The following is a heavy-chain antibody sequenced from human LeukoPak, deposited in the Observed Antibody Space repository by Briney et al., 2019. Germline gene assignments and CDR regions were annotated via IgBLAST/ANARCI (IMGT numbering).Heavy chain of an antibody. D-gene: IGHD4-17*01. CDR3: AKDLTTVTTNQFDY. CDR1: GFTFDDYA. V-gene: IGHV3-9*01. CDR2: ISWNSGSI. Sequence: QPGGSLRLSCAASGFTFDDYAMHWVRQAPGKGLEWVSGISWNSGSIGYADSVKGRFTISRDNAKNSLYLQMNSLRAEDTALYYCAKDLTTVTTNQFDYWGQGTLVTVSS. J-gene: IGHJ4*02.